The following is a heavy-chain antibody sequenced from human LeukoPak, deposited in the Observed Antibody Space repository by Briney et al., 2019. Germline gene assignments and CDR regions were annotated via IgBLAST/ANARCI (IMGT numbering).Heavy chain of an antibody. V-gene: IGHV3-30*02. CDR1: GFTFNNFG. J-gene: IGHJ4*02. CDR2: IGYEGGHN. CDR3: AKDLHGGYSSDY. Sequence: AGGSLRLSCAASGFTFNNFGMHWVRQAPGKGLEWVSFIGYEGGHNYYANSVKGRFTISKDNSKATLYLQMNSLRPEDTAVYYCAKDLHGGYSSDYWGQGTLVTVFS. D-gene: IGHD4-23*01.